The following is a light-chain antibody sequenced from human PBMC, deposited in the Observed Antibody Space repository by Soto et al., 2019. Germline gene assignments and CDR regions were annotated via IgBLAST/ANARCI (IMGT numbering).Light chain of an antibody. CDR2: KAS. CDR1: QSVSTW. J-gene: IGKJ4*01. Sequence: DIQMTQSPSTLSASVGDRVTITCRASQSVSTWLAWYQQKPGKAPKLLIHKASTLENGVPSRFSGSGSGTDFPLTPCTRQRYDFKIYNSNQYHILPPPFGGGTKVEIK. CDR3: NQYHILPPP. V-gene: IGKV1-5*03.